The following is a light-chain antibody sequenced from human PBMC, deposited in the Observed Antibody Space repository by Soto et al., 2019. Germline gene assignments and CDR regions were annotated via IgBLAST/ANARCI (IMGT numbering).Light chain of an antibody. Sequence: DIRMTQSPSSLSASVGDRVTITCRASQNITLFLNWYQQKPGKAPKLLIYGASSLESGVPSRYSDGRSGTDFTLTISRLQPEDFVTYYCQQTYNTPYSFGQGTKLEI. CDR1: QNITLF. CDR2: GAS. CDR3: QQTYNTPYS. J-gene: IGKJ2*01. V-gene: IGKV1-39*01.